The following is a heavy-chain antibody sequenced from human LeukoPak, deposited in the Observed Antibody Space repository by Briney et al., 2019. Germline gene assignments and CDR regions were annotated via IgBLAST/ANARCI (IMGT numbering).Heavy chain of an antibody. J-gene: IGHJ3*02. Sequence: SETLSLTCAVYGGSFSGYYWSWIRQPPGKGLEWIGEINHSGSTNYNPSLKSRVTISVDTSKNQFSLELSSVTAADTAVYYCASSRIAARKAFDIWGQGTMVTVSS. CDR3: ASSRIAARKAFDI. D-gene: IGHD6-6*01. CDR1: GGSFSGYY. V-gene: IGHV4-34*01. CDR2: INHSGST.